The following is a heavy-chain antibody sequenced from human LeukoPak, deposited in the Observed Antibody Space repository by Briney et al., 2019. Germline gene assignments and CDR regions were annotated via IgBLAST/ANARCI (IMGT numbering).Heavy chain of an antibody. Sequence: GGSLRLSCAASGFTFSIYAMSWVRQAPGKGLDWVSSVSSSGNTYYADSVKGRFTISRDNSKNMLYLQMNSLRAEDTAVYYCVKGRISEDGLDFWGQGTLVTVSS. V-gene: IGHV3-23*01. D-gene: IGHD6-13*01. J-gene: IGHJ4*02. CDR3: VKGRISEDGLDF. CDR2: VSSSGNT. CDR1: GFTFSIYA.